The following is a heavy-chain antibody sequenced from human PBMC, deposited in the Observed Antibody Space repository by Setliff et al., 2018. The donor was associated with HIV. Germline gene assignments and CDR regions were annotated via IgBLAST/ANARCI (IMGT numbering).Heavy chain of an antibody. Sequence: PSETLSLTCTVSGDPIRGYYWSWIRQPPGKGLEWMGYVFYTGFAAYNPSLKSRLTISVDTSKSQFSLTSTSVTAADTAVYYCARQMPIPGIAITPVDYWGQGALVTVSS. CDR1: GDPIRGYY. CDR2: VFYTGFA. D-gene: IGHD5-12*01. V-gene: IGHV4-59*08. CDR3: ARQMPIPGIAITPVDY. J-gene: IGHJ4*02.